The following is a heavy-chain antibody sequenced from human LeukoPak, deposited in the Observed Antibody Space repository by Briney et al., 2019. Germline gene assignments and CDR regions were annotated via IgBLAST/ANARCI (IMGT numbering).Heavy chain of an antibody. CDR1: GGSFSGYY. CDR3: ARGQYYGSGSYFNY. Sequence: SETLSLTCAVYGGSFSGYYWSWIRQPPGKGLEWIGEINHSGSTNYNPSLKSRVTISVDTSKNQFSLKLSSVTAADTAVYYCARGQYYGSGSYFNYWGQGTLVTVSS. V-gene: IGHV4-34*01. D-gene: IGHD3-10*01. CDR2: INHSGST. J-gene: IGHJ4*02.